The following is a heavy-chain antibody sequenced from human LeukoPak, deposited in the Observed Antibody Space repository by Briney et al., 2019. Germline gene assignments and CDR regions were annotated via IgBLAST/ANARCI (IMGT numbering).Heavy chain of an antibody. CDR2: FDHEDGET. D-gene: IGHD6-25*01. Sequence: GASVKVSCKVSGYALTELSMHWLRQAPGKGLEWMGGFDHEDGETIYAQKFQGRVTMTEDTSTDTAHMELSSLRSEDTAVYYCATPRVGSHVSGYYYGMDFWGQGTTVTVSS. V-gene: IGHV1-24*01. CDR3: ATPRVGSHVSGYYYGMDF. CDR1: GYALTELS. J-gene: IGHJ6*02.